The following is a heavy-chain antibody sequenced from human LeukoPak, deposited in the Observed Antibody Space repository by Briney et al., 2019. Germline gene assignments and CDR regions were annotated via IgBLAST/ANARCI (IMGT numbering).Heavy chain of an antibody. CDR3: VAISVSGTTFLDF. CDR2: ITSGGLNT. J-gene: IGHJ4*02. CDR1: GLTIDEFT. D-gene: IGHD1-1*01. V-gene: IGHV3-43*01. Sequence: GGSLRLSCAVSGLTIDEFTLHWVRQAPGKGLKWVSLITSGGLNTFYADSVKGRFTTSRDNSANSLYLHLTSLRTEDSALYYCVAISVSGTTFLDFWGQGTLVTVSS.